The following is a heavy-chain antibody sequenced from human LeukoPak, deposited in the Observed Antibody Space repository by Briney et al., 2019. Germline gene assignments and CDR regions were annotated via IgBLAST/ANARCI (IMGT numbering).Heavy chain of an antibody. V-gene: IGHV3-23*01. D-gene: IGHD4-17*01. Sequence: PGGSPRLSCAASGFTFSSYAMSWVRQAPGKGLEWVSAISGSGGSTYYANSVKGRFTISRDNSKNTLYLQMNSLRAEDTAVYYCAKDSKLTPVTTRFDYWGQGTLVTVSS. CDR3: AKDSKLTPVTTRFDY. J-gene: IGHJ4*02. CDR2: ISGSGGST. CDR1: GFTFSSYA.